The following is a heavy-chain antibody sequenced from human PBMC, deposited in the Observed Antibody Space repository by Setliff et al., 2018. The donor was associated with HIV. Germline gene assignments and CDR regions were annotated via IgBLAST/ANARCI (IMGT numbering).Heavy chain of an antibody. CDR1: GFTFSRYW. V-gene: IGHV3-7*01. CDR3: AFGLWFGELSRFDY. CDR2: IKEDGSEK. D-gene: IGHD3-10*01. Sequence: PGESLKISCAASGFTFSRYWMSWVRQAPGKGLEWVANIKEDGSEKYYLDSVKGRFTISRDNAKSSLYLQMNNQRAEDTAVYYCAFGLWFGELSRFDYWVQGVLVTVSS. J-gene: IGHJ4*02.